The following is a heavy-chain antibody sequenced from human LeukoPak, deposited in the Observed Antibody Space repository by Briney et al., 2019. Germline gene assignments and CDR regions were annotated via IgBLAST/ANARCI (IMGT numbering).Heavy chain of an antibody. D-gene: IGHD5-12*01. V-gene: IGHV3-33*01. J-gene: IGHJ4*02. Sequence: GGSLRLSCAAAGFTFSSYGMHWVRQAPGKGLEWVAVIWYDGSNKYYADSVKGRFTISRDNSKNTLYLQMNSLRAEDTAVYYCARGHYSGYDFAIDYWGQGTLVTVSS. CDR3: ARGHYSGYDFAIDY. CDR2: IWYDGSNK. CDR1: GFTFSSYG.